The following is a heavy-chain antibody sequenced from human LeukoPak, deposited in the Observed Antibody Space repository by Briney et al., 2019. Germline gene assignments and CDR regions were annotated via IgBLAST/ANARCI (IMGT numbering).Heavy chain of an antibody. Sequence: PPGGSLRLSCAASGFTFSSYEMNWVRQAPGKGLEWLAVVLSDGSDQYYGDSVQGRFTVSRDNSKNTLYLQMDDLRFEDTAVYYCARVSKPGWFDYYYMDVWGKGTTVIVSS. J-gene: IGHJ6*03. V-gene: IGHV3-30*04. CDR1: GFTFSSYE. CDR3: ARVSKPGWFDYYYMDV. CDR2: VLSDGSDQ. D-gene: IGHD3-10*01.